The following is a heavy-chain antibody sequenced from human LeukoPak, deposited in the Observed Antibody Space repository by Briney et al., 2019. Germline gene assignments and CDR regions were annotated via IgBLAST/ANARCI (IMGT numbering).Heavy chain of an antibody. D-gene: IGHD6-6*01. Sequence: GGSLRLSCAASGFTVSSNYMSWVGQAPGKGLEWGSIIYSGGSTYYSDSVKGRFTISRDNAKTTMFLQMNGLRGEDTAIYYCARVIEARHFDYWGQGTLVTVSS. V-gene: IGHV3-66*01. CDR1: GFTVSSNY. CDR3: ARVIEARHFDY. CDR2: IYSGGST. J-gene: IGHJ4*02.